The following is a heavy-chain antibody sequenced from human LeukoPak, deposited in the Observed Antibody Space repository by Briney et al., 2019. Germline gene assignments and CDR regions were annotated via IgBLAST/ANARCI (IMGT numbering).Heavy chain of an antibody. Sequence: PSGTLSLTCTVSGGSISSGGYSWSWIRQHPGKGLEWIGYIYYSGSTYYNPSLKSRVTISVDTSKNQFSLKLSSVTAADTAVYYCARGSGGSPQYYYYYYGMDVWGQGTTVTVSS. J-gene: IGHJ6*02. D-gene: IGHD2-15*01. CDR3: ARGSGGSPQYYYYYYGMDV. CDR2: IYYSGST. V-gene: IGHV4-31*03. CDR1: GGSISSGGYS.